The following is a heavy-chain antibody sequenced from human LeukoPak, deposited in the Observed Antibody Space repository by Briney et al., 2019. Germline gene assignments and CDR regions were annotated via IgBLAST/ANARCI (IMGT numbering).Heavy chain of an antibody. V-gene: IGHV3-30*18. CDR3: AKDTDIAMVNNYFDY. CDR1: GFTFSSYG. D-gene: IGHD5-18*01. Sequence: GRSLRLSCAASGFTFSSYGMHWVRQAPGKGLEWVAVISYDGSNKYYADSVKGRFTISRDNSKNTLYLQMNSLRAEDTAVYYCAKDTDIAMVNNYFDYWGQGTLATVSS. J-gene: IGHJ4*02. CDR2: ISYDGSNK.